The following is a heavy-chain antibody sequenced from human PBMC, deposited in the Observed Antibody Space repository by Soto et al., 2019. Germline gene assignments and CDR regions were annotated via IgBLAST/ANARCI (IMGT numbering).Heavy chain of an antibody. Sequence: AGSLRLSWAASGFTFNSSAMSWVRQAPGKGLEWVSAISGSGGSTYYADSVKGRFTISRDNSKNTLYLQMNSLRAEDTAVYYCAKKVVITPSYFDYWGQGTLVTSP. V-gene: IGHV3-23*01. D-gene: IGHD3-3*01. CDR2: ISGSGGST. CDR3: AKKVVITPSYFDY. CDR1: GFTFNSSA. J-gene: IGHJ4*02.